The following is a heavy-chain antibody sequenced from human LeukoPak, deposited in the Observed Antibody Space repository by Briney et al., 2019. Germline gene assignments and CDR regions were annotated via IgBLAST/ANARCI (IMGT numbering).Heavy chain of an antibody. J-gene: IGHJ4*02. Sequence: GGSLRLSCAASGFTTSSCNMSWVRQAPGKGLEWVSLIYSAGSTYYADSVKGRFTISRDNAKNTHNLQMNSLRTEDTAVYYCERMWMALPVPFDSWGQGALVIVSS. CDR2: IYSAGST. CDR1: GFTTSSCN. D-gene: IGHD5-12*01. V-gene: IGHV3-53*01. CDR3: ERMWMALPVPFDS.